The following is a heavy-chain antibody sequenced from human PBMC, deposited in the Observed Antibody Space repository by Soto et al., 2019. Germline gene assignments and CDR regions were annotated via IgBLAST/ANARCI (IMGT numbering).Heavy chain of an antibody. D-gene: IGHD4-17*01. CDR3: ARGNDYGDYYFDY. Sequence: SETLSLTCTVSSGSISFYYWSWIRQPPGKGLEWIGYIYYSGSTNYNPSLKSRVTISVDTSKNQFSLKLSSVTAADTAVYYCARGNDYGDYYFDYWGQGTLVTISS. J-gene: IGHJ4*02. CDR2: IYYSGST. V-gene: IGHV4-59*01. CDR1: SGSISFYY.